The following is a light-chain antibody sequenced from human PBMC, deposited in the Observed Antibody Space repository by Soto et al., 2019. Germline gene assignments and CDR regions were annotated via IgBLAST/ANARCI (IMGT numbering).Light chain of an antibody. Sequence: DIQMTQSPSSLSASVGDIVTITCQASQDISNFLNWFQQKPGKAPKLLIYSASNLETGVPSRFSGSGSGTDFTFTISSLQPEDIATYYCQQYHSFPFTFGQGTRLEIK. CDR1: QDISNF. V-gene: IGKV1-33*01. J-gene: IGKJ5*01. CDR3: QQYHSFPFT. CDR2: SAS.